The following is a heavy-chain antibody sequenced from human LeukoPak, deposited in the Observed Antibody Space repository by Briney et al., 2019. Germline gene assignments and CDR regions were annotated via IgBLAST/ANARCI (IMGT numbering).Heavy chain of an antibody. CDR1: GGSISSGSYY. CDR3: ARDPYGDLAEFDY. D-gene: IGHD4-17*01. CDR2: IYTSGST. Sequence: PSQTLSLTCTVSGGSISSGSYYWSWIRQPAGKGLEWIGRIYTSGSTNYNPSLKSRVTISVDTSKNQFSLKLSSVTAADTAVYYCARDPYGDLAEFDYWGQGTLVTVSS. J-gene: IGHJ4*02. V-gene: IGHV4-61*02.